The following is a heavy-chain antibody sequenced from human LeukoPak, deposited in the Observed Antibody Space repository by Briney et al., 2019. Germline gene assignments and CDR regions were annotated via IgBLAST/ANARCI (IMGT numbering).Heavy chain of an antibody. Sequence: GGSLSLSCAASGFTFSSYSMNWVRQAPGKGLEWVSSISSSSSYIFYAGSVKGRCTLSRDNAKNSLYLQMNSLRAEDTAVYYCARDYRYGYPSSWYHLVQIDLWGQGILVTVSS. V-gene: IGHV3-21*01. CDR1: GFTFSSYS. D-gene: IGHD6-13*01. CDR3: ARDYRYGYPSSWYHLVQIDL. CDR2: ISSSSSYI. J-gene: IGHJ4*02.